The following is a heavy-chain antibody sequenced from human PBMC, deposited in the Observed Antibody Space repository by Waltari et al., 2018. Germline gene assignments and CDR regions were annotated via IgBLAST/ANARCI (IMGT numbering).Heavy chain of an antibody. V-gene: IGHV4-61*09. CDR3: ARDGGNCSGGSCYSG. CDR1: GDSISSGNYY. D-gene: IGHD2-15*01. J-gene: IGHJ4*02. Sequence: QVQLQESGPGLVKPSQTLSLTCTVSGDSISSGNYYWSWIRQPAGKGLEWIGYIYTSGITNYNHSLKSRVTISVDTSKNQFSLKLTSVTAADTAVYYCARDGGNCSGGSCYSGWGQGTLVTVSS. CDR2: IYTSGIT.